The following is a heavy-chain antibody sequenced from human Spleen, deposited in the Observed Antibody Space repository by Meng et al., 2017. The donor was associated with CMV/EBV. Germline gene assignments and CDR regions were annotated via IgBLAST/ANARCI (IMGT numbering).Heavy chain of an antibody. CDR1: GGYFSGYY. V-gene: IGHV4-34*01. CDR3: ARCGNSKHSDFDY. CDR2: INHSGST. Sequence: CAVYGGYFSGYYWSWIRQPPGKGLEWIGEINHSGSTNYNPSLKSRVTISVDTSKNQFSLKLSSVTAADTAVYYCARCGNSKHSDFDYWGQGTLVTVSS. D-gene: IGHD4-23*01. J-gene: IGHJ4*02.